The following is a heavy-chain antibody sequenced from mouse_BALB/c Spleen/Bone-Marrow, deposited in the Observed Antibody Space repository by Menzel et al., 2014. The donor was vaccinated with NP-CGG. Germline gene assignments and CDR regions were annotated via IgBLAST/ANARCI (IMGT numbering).Heavy chain of an antibody. J-gene: IGHJ2*01. Sequence: VQLQQSGAELMKPGASVKISRKATGYTFSNYWIDWVKQRPGHGLEWIGEILPGSGTANYNEKFKGKATFTADTSSNTAYMQLSSLTSEDSALYYCARASVVPYCFDFWGQGTTLTVSS. D-gene: IGHD1-1*01. CDR2: ILPGSGTA. V-gene: IGHV1-9*01. CDR1: GYTFSNYW. CDR3: ARASVVPYCFDF.